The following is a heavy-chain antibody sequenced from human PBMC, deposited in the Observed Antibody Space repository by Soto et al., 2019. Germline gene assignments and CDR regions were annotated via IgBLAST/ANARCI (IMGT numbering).Heavy chain of an antibody. CDR2: ISGSGGST. D-gene: IGHD2-15*01. Sequence: QPGGSLRLSCAASGFTFSSFAMSWVRQAPGKGLDWVSAISGSGGSTYSADSVKGRFTISVDTSKNQFSLKLSSVTAADTAVYYCALVVVAATRWYYFDYWGQGTLVTVSS. V-gene: IGHV3-23*01. J-gene: IGHJ4*02. CDR3: ALVVVAATRWYYFDY. CDR1: GFTFSSFA.